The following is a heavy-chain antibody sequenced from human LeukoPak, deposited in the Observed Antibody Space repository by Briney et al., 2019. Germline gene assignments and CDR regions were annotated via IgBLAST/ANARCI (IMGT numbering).Heavy chain of an antibody. CDR3: AKDSGGTYLYYYYYRDV. CDR1: GFTFSAYA. J-gene: IGHJ6*03. V-gene: IGHV3-23*01. Sequence: GGSLRLSCAASGFTFSAYAMSWVRQAPGKGLEWVSAISAGGATIYYADSVKGRFTVSRDNSKNTLYLQINSLRAEDTAVYYCAKDSGGTYLYYYYYRDVWGKGTTVTVSS. D-gene: IGHD1-26*01. CDR2: ISAGGATI.